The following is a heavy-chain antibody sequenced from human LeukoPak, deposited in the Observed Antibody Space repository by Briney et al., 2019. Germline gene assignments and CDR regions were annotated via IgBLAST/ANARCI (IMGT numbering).Heavy chain of an antibody. CDR2: INTDGNTR. V-gene: IGHV3-74*01. CDR1: GITISRYW. J-gene: IGHJ4*02. CDR3: GRGRNTAASE. D-gene: IGHD5-18*01. Sequence: PGGSLRLSRVGSGITISRYWMHWVRQAPGKGLVWVSRINTDGNTRNYADSVKGRFTISRDDAKNTMYLQMNSLRAEDTAVYYCGRGRNTAASEWGQGILVTVSS.